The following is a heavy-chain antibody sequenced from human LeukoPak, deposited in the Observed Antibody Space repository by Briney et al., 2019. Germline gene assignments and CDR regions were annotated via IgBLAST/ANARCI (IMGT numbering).Heavy chain of an antibody. Sequence: SETLSLTCTVSGGSISSSSSYWGWIRQPPGKGLEWIGSIYYSGSTYYNPSLKSRVTISVDTSKNQFSLKLSSVTAADTAVYYCASRLMGRGYWGQGTLVTVSS. CDR1: GGSISSSSSY. D-gene: IGHD6-6*01. CDR2: IYYSGST. CDR3: ASRLMGRGY. J-gene: IGHJ4*02. V-gene: IGHV4-39*07.